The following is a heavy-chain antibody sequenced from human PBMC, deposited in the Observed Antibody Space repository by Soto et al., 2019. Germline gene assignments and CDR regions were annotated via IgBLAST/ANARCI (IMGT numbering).Heavy chain of an antibody. Sequence: LRLSCAASGFTFSSYGMHWVRQAPGKGLEWVAVIWYDGSNKYYADSVKGRFTISRDNSKNTLYLQMNSLRAEDTAVYYCARDSLPPIRYFDWSYPDYWGQGTLVTVSS. CDR1: GFTFSSYG. CDR2: IWYDGSNK. D-gene: IGHD3-9*01. J-gene: IGHJ4*02. V-gene: IGHV3-33*01. CDR3: ARDSLPPIRYFDWSYPDY.